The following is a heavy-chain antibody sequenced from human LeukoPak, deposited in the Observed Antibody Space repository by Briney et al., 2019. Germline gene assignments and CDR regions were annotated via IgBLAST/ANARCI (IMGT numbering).Heavy chain of an antibody. V-gene: IGHV3-74*01. CDR2: INSDGSTT. CDR3: ARSRYGYNYIGDY. J-gene: IGHJ4*02. CDR1: GFTFSNYW. D-gene: IGHD5-24*01. Sequence: PGGSLRLSCAASGFTFSNYWMHWVRQAPGKGLVWDSRINSDGSTTSYADSVKGRFTISRDNAKYTLYLQMNSLRAEDTAVYYCARSRYGYNYIGDYWGQGTLVTVSS.